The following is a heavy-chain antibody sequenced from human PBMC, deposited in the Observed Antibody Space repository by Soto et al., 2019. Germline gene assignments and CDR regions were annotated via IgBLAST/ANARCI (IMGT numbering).Heavy chain of an antibody. V-gene: IGHV3-9*01. CDR1: GFTFDDYA. CDR2: ISWNSGSI. CDR3: AKGGNSNYNFPLDY. Sequence: EVQLVESGGGLVQPGRSLRLSCAASGFTFDDYAMHWVRQAPGKGLEWVSGISWNSGSIGYADSVKSRFTISRDNAKNSLYLQMNRLRADDTAWYYCAKGGNSNYNFPLDYWGQGTLVTVSS. J-gene: IGHJ4*02. D-gene: IGHD4-4*01.